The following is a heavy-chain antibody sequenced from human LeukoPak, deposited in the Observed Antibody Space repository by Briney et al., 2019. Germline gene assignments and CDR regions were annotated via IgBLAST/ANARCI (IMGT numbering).Heavy chain of an antibody. D-gene: IGHD5-12*01. CDR2: IKSKTGGGTT. Sequence: PGGSLRLSRAASGFTFSNAWMSWVRQAPGKGLEWIGLIKSKTGGGTTDYAAPVKGRFSVSRDDSINTLYLQMSSLKIEDTGVYYCVWLRSPFDYWGQGTLVTVSS. CDR1: GFTFSNAW. J-gene: IGHJ4*02. V-gene: IGHV3-15*01. CDR3: VWLRSPFDY.